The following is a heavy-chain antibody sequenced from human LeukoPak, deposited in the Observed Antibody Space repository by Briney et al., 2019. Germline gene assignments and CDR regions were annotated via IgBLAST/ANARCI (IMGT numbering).Heavy chain of an antibody. Sequence: GGSLRLSCAVSGLTFSTYSMTWVRQGPGKGLEWVSSIYNSGAKIFYADSVEGRFTISRDNSKNMLYLQMNSLRVEDTAVYYCAKDVAPDSGWDLDYWGQGTLVTVSS. CDR3: AKDVAPDSGWDLDY. D-gene: IGHD6-19*01. CDR2: IYNSGAKI. V-gene: IGHV3-23*01. CDR1: GLTFSTYS. J-gene: IGHJ4*02.